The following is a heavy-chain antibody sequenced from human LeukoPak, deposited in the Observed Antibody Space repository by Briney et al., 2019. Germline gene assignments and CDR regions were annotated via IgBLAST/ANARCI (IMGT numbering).Heavy chain of an antibody. V-gene: IGHV4-4*07. Sequence: SETLSPTCTVSGGSISSYYWSWIRQPAGKGLEWIGRIYTSGSTNYNPSLKSRVTISVDKSKNQFSLKLSSVTAADTAVYYCARVQGYYYCMDVWGKGTTVTVSS. CDR3: ARVQGYYYCMDV. CDR1: GGSISSYY. J-gene: IGHJ6*03. CDR2: IYTSGST.